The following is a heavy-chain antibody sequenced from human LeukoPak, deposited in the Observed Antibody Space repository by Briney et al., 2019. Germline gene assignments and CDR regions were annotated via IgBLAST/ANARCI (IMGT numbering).Heavy chain of an antibody. Sequence: PSETLSLTCAVSGYSISSGSYYWSWIRQPAGKGLEWIGRIYTSGSTNYNPSLKSRVTISVDTSKNQFSLKLSSVTAADTAVYYCARDRRGYCSSTSCHVNYYYYYMDVWGKGTTVTVSS. J-gene: IGHJ6*03. V-gene: IGHV4-61*02. CDR1: GYSISSGSYY. CDR3: ARDRRGYCSSTSCHVNYYYYYMDV. D-gene: IGHD2-2*01. CDR2: IYTSGST.